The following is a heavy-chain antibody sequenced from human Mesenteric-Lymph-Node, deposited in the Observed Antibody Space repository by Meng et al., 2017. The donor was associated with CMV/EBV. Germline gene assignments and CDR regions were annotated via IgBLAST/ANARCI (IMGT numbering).Heavy chain of an antibody. CDR1: GYRFTNYW. V-gene: IGHV5-51*01. Sequence: GESLKISCKGSGYRFTNYWIAWVRQMPGKGPEWMGIIYPGDSDTRYSPSFQGQVTMSVDKSITTAYLQWSSLKASDTAMYYCVRLGDFGVVIGAFDMWGQGTMVTVSS. CDR2: IYPGDSDT. J-gene: IGHJ3*02. D-gene: IGHD3-3*01. CDR3: VRLGDFGVVIGAFDM.